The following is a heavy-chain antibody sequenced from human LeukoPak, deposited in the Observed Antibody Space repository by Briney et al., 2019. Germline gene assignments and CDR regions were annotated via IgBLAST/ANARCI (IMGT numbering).Heavy chain of an antibody. CDR2: ISSSSSYI. V-gene: IGHV3-21*01. CDR3: ATTLTRDSSGSYGALDY. D-gene: IGHD6-19*01. CDR1: GFTFSSYS. J-gene: IGHJ4*02. Sequence: PGGSLRLSCAASGFTFSSYSMNWVRQAPGKGLEWVSSISSSSSYIYYADSVKGRFTISRDNAKNSLYLQMNSLRVEDTAVYYCATTLTRDSSGSYGALDYWGQGTLVTVSS.